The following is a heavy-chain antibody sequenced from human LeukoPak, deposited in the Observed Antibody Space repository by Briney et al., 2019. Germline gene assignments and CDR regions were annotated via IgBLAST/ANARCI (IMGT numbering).Heavy chain of an antibody. CDR2: IYHSGST. Sequence: SETLSLTCAVSGGSISSCGYFWSWIRQPPGKGLEWIGYIYHSGSTYYNPSLKSRVTISVDRSKNQFSLKLSSVTAADTAVYYCARSPFSYYYGMDVWGQGTTVTVSS. V-gene: IGHV4-30-2*01. CDR1: GGSISSCGYF. J-gene: IGHJ6*02. CDR3: ARSPFSYYYGMDV.